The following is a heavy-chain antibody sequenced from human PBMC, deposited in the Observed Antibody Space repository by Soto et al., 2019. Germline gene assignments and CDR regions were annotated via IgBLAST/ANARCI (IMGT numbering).Heavy chain of an antibody. CDR1: GFMFSDYG. V-gene: IGHV3-33*01. CDR2: IWYDGSSK. D-gene: IGHD6-19*01. Sequence: GGSLRLSCAASGFMFSDYGMHWVRQAPGKGLEWVAIIWYDGSSKYYSDSVKGRLTISRDNSNNTLYLQMNSLRVEDTAVYFCAREGAVAGSQDFWGQGTLVTVSS. J-gene: IGHJ4*02. CDR3: AREGAVAGSQDF.